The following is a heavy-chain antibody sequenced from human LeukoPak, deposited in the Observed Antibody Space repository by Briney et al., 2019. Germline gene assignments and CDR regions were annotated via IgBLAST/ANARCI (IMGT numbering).Heavy chain of an antibody. Sequence: SETLSLTCTVFGYSISSGHYWGWIRQPPGKGLEWIGSIHHSGSTYYNKSLKSRVTISVDTSKNQFSLKLSSVTAADTAVYYCARSGSDYCDYWGQGTLVTVS. CDR1: GYSISSGHY. CDR2: IHHSGST. J-gene: IGHJ4*02. V-gene: IGHV4-38-2*02. CDR3: ARSGSDYCDY. D-gene: IGHD3-10*01.